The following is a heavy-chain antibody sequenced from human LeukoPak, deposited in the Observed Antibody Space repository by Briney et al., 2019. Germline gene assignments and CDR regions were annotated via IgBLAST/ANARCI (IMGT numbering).Heavy chain of an antibody. CDR2: ISYDGSNK. Sequence: GGSLRLSCVASGFAFSNYGMYWVRQAPGKGLEWVTFISYDGSNKYYTDSVKGRFTISRDNSKNTLYLKMNSLRAEDTAVYYCAKDGSPGYSSSWYGRDASDIWGQGTMVTVSS. V-gene: IGHV3-30*18. CDR3: AKDGSPGYSSSWYGRDASDI. CDR1: GFAFSNYG. D-gene: IGHD6-13*01. J-gene: IGHJ3*02.